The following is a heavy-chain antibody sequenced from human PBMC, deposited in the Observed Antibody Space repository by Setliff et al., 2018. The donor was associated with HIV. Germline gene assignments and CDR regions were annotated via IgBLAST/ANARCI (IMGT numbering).Heavy chain of an antibody. V-gene: IGHV1-24*01. CDR1: GYTLTELS. CDR3: ARDSPADGGNPGRFQH. CDR2: FDPEDGET. D-gene: IGHD2-15*01. Sequence: ASVKVSCKISGYTLTELSIHWVRQAPGKGLEWMANFDPEDGETFYAQKFQGRLTMTEDTSTDTAYMELSSLRSDDTAMYFCARDSPADGGNPGRFQHWGQGTVVTVSS. J-gene: IGHJ1*01.